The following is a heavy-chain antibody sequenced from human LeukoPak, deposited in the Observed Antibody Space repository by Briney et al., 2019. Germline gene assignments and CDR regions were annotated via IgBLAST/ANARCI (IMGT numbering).Heavy chain of an antibody. J-gene: IGHJ4*02. Sequence: PGGSLRLSCAASGFPFNSYAMNWVRQAPGKGLEWVSAISGSGGSTYHADSVRGRFTISRDNSKNTLYLQMNSLRAEDTAVYYCAKDCVYYYDSSGPYYFDYWGQGTLVTVSS. V-gene: IGHV3-23*01. CDR2: ISGSGGST. D-gene: IGHD3-22*01. CDR3: AKDCVYYYDSSGPYYFDY. CDR1: GFPFNSYA.